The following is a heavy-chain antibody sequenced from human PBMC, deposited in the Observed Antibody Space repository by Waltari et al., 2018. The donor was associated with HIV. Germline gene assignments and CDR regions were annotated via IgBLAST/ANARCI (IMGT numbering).Heavy chain of an antibody. CDR1: GLLFHTYI. D-gene: IGHD6-6*01. CDR2: ISSSGNFK. CDR3: ARDSRGSTWSLNWFDP. V-gene: IGHV3-21*01. Sequence: VKLVESLRLSCVSSGLLFHTYIMNWVRQAPGKGPEWVSSISSSGNFKHYADSVKVRFTISRDNAENSLYLQMNGLRAEDTAIYYCARDSRGSTWSLNWFDPCGQGTLVTVSS. J-gene: IGHJ5*02.